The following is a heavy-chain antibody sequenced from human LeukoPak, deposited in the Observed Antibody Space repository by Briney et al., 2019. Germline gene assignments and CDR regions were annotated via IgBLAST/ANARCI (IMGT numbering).Heavy chain of an antibody. CDR2: MNPNSGIT. J-gene: IGHJ6*02. CDR1: GNTFTSYD. D-gene: IGHD5-18*01. V-gene: IGHV1-8*01. Sequence: GASVKVSCKASGNTFTSYDINWVRHATGQGLEWMGWMNPNSGITGYAQKFQGRLTMTRNTSIGTAYMELSSLRSEDTAVYCCARPRQLWSYGMDVWGQGTTVTVSS. CDR3: ARPRQLWSYGMDV.